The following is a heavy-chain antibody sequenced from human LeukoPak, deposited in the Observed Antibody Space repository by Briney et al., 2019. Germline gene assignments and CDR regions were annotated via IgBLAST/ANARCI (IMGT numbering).Heavy chain of an antibody. V-gene: IGHV3-33*06. CDR2: IWYDGSNK. J-gene: IGHJ6*03. CDR3: AKGAARHYYYYYMDV. D-gene: IGHD6-25*01. Sequence: PGGSLRLSCAASGFTFSSYGMHWVRQAPGKGLEWVAVIWYDGSNKYYADSVKGRFTISRDNSKNTLYLQMNSLRAEDTAVYYCAKGAARHYYYYYMDVWGKGTAATVSS. CDR1: GFTFSSYG.